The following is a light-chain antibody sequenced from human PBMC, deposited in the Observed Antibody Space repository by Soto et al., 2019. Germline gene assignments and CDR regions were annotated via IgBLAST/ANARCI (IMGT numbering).Light chain of an antibody. J-gene: IGLJ1*01. Sequence: QSALTQPASVSGTPGQSITISCTGSNSDVGLYNYVSWYQQHPGKAPKLVIYEVSNRPSGVSDRFSGSKSDNTASLTISGLQAEDEANYYCSSFTTTSTLVFGAGTKLTVL. V-gene: IGLV2-14*01. CDR3: SSFTTTSTLV. CDR1: NSDVGLYNY. CDR2: EVS.